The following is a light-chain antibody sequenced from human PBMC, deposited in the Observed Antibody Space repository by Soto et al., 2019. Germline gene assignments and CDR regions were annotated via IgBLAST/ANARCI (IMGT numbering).Light chain of an antibody. CDR1: QSISTW. CDR2: KAS. Sequence: DIQMTQSPPTLSASVGDRVTITCRASQSISTWLAWYQQKPGKAPKLLIYKASSLESGVPSRFSGSGSRSEFTLTISSLQPDDFAAYYCRHYNSYSETFGQGTKGEIK. J-gene: IGKJ1*01. V-gene: IGKV1-5*03. CDR3: RHYNSYSET.